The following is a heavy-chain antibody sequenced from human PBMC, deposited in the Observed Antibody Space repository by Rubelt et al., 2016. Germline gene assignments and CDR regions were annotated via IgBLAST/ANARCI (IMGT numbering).Heavy chain of an antibody. D-gene: IGHD6-19*01. CDR2: INPNSGGT. V-gene: IGHV1-2*06. CDR3: ARESSSGWYIDY. Sequence: QVQLVQSGAEVKKPGASVKVSCKASGYTFTGYYMHWVRQAPGQGLEWMGRINPNSGGTNYAQKFQGRVTMTRDTSITTAYMELSRLRSDDTAVFYGARESSSGWYIDYWGQGTLVTVSS. J-gene: IGHJ4*02. CDR1: GYTFTGYY.